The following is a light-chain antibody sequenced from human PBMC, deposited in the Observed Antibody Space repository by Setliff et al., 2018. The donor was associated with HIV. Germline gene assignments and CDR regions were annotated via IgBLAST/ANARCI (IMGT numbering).Light chain of an antibody. V-gene: IGLV1-44*01. CDR3: SAWDDSLSGPV. CDR1: RSNIGTSL. CDR2: SNN. Sequence: QSVLAQPPSASGTPGQRVTISCSGSRSNIGTSLVTWYQQLPGTAPKLLVYSNNQRPSGIPDRFSASKSGTSASLAISGLQSEDEADYYCSAWDDSLSGPVFGGGTKVTVL. J-gene: IGLJ3*02.